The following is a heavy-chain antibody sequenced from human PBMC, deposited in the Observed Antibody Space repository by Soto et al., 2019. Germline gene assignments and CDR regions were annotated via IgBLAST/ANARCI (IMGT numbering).Heavy chain of an antibody. CDR2: INPNSGGT. Sequence: GASVKVSCKASGYTFTGYYMHWVRQAPGQGLEWMGWINPNSGGTNYAQKFQGRVTMTRDTSISTAYMELSRVRSDDTAVYYCGRDIRGGDIVVVPAAQLDYWGQGTLVTVSS. V-gene: IGHV1-2*02. CDR3: GRDIRGGDIVVVPAAQLDY. D-gene: IGHD2-2*01. J-gene: IGHJ4*02. CDR1: GYTFTGYY.